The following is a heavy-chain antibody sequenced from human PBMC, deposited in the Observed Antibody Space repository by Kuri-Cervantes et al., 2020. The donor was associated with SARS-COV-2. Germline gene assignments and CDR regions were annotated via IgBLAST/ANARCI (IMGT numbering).Heavy chain of an antibody. CDR2: IHYTGST. V-gene: IGHV4-39*01. D-gene: IGHD3-16*01. CDR3: ARVFARGPRRNGMDV. Sequence: SETLSLTCTVSGDSITNNGHYWGWIRQSPGKGLEWIGTIHYTGSTYQNPSLGSRVTISVDTSKNQFSLKLSSVTAADTAVYYCARVFARGPRRNGMDVWGQGTTVTVSS. CDR1: GDSITNNGHY. J-gene: IGHJ6*02.